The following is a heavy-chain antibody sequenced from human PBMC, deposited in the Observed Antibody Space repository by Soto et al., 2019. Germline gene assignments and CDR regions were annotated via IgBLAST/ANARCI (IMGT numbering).Heavy chain of an antibody. CDR2: IWYDGSNK. D-gene: IGHD5-12*01. J-gene: IGHJ4*02. V-gene: IGHV3-33*01. CDR1: GFTFSSYG. Sequence: QVQLVESGGGVVQPGRSLRLSCAASGFTFSSYGMHWVRQAPGKGLEWVAVIWYDGSNKYYADSVKGRFIISRDNSKNTLYLQMNSLRAEDTAVYYCAREGRGYDYWGQGTLVTVSS. CDR3: AREGRGYDY.